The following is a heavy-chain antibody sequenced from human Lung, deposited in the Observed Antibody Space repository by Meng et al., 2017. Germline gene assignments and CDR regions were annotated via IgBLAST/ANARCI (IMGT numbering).Heavy chain of an antibody. Sequence: QGHVSDAGPGVVTRAGALSRTCAVSSASISSGGAYWSWIRQHPGKGLEWIGYIYYSGSTYYNPSLKSRVTISVDTSKNQFSLKLSSVTAADTAVYYCARDPYYYGSGSYSSYWYFDLWGRGTLVTVSS. CDR1: SASISSGGAY. CDR2: IYYSGST. V-gene: IGHV4-31*11. CDR3: ARDPYYYGSGSYSSYWYFDL. J-gene: IGHJ2*01. D-gene: IGHD3-10*01.